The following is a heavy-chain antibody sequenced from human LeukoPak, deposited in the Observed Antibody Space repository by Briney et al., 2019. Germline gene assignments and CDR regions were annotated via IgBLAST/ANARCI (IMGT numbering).Heavy chain of an antibody. Sequence: GGSLRLSCAASGFTFSSYAMSWVRQAPGKGLEWVSAISGSGGSTYYADSVKGRFTISRENSKNTLYLQMNSLRAEDTAVYYCAKIGLVVVIAMTGYFDYWGQGTLVTVSS. V-gene: IGHV3-23*01. D-gene: IGHD2-21*01. CDR2: ISGSGGST. CDR3: AKIGLVVVIAMTGYFDY. J-gene: IGHJ4*02. CDR1: GFTFSSYA.